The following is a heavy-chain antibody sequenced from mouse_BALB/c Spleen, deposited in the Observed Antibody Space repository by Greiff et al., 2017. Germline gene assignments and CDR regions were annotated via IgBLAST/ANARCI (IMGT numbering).Heavy chain of an antibody. CDR3: VRRDYFDY. Sequence: EVQVVESGGGLVQPKGSLKLSCAASGFTFNTYAMNWVRQAPGKGLEWVARIRSKSNNYATYYADSVKDRFTISRDDSQSMLYLQMNNLKTEDTAMYYCVRRDYFDYWGQGTTLTVSS. V-gene: IGHV10-1*02. CDR1: GFTFNTYA. J-gene: IGHJ2*01. CDR2: IRSKSNNYAT.